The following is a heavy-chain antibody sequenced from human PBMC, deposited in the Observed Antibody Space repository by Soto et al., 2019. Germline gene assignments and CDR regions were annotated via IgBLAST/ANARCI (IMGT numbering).Heavy chain of an antibody. V-gene: IGHV4-34*01. CDR1: GGSFSGYY. J-gene: IGHJ5*02. CDR3: ARGFGVVATVWFDP. D-gene: IGHD3-3*01. CDR2: INHSGST. Sequence: PSETLSLTCAVYGGSFSGYYWSWIRQPPGKGLEWIGEINHSGSTNYNPSLKSRVTISVDTSKNQFSLKLSSVTAADTAVYYCARGFGVVATVWFDPWGQGTLVTVSS.